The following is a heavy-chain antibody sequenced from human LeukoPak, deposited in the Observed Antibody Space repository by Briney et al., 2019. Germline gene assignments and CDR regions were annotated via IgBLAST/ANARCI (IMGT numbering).Heavy chain of an antibody. Sequence: ASVKVSCKASGYTFTSYGSSWVRQAPGQGLEWMGWISAYNGNTDYVQKHQGRVTMTTDTSTSTAYMELRSLRSGDTAVYYCARGGHYGEDYFDYWGQGTLVTVSS. CDR1: GYTFTSYG. V-gene: IGHV1-18*01. D-gene: IGHD4-17*01. CDR2: ISAYNGNT. CDR3: ARGGHYGEDYFDY. J-gene: IGHJ4*02.